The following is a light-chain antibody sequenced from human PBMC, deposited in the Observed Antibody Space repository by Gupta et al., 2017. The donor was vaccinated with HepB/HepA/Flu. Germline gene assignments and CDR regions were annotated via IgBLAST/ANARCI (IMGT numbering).Light chain of an antibody. CDR3: CSYAGSSTSGVV. CDR1: SSDVGSYNL. J-gene: IGLJ2*01. V-gene: IGLV2-23*02. Sequence: QSALTQPASVSGPPGQSITISCTGTSSDVGSYNLVSCYQQHPGKAPKLMIYEVSKRPSGVSNRFSGSKSGNTPSLTISGLQAEDGADYYFCSYAGSSTSGVVFGGGTKLTVL. CDR2: EVS.